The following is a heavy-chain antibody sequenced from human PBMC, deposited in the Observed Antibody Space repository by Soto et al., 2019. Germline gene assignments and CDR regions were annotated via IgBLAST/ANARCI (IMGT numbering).Heavy chain of an antibody. Sequence: LSLTCAVYGGSFIGYYWSWIRQPPGKGLEWIGEINHSGSTNYNPSLKSRVTISVDTSKNQFSLKLSSVTAADTAVYYCASFPLVVAATRADYWGQGTLVTVSS. D-gene: IGHD2-15*01. CDR3: ASFPLVVAATRADY. CDR1: GGSFIGYY. CDR2: INHSGST. V-gene: IGHV4-34*01. J-gene: IGHJ4*02.